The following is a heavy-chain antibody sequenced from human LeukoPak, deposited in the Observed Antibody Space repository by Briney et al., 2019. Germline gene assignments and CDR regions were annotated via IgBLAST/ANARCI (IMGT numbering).Heavy chain of an antibody. V-gene: IGHV3-23*01. J-gene: IGHJ6*02. CDR2: ISGSGGST. CDR3: AKYKPQYFYGSSGFQSYYYYGLDV. D-gene: IGHD3-22*01. Sequence: GGSLRLSCAASGFTFSSYAMSWVRQAPGKGLEWVSAISGSGGSTYYADSVKGRFTISRDNSKNTLYLRMNSLRAEDTAIYYCAKYKPQYFYGSSGFQSYYYYGLDVWGQGTTVTVSS. CDR1: GFTFSSYA.